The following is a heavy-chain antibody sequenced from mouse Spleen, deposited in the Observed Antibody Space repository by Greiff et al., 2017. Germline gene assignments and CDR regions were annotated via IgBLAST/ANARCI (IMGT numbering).Heavy chain of an antibody. CDR1: GYTFTSYW. Sequence: QVQLQQPGAELVKPGASVKMSCKASGYTFTSYWITWVKQRPGQGLEWIGNINPSNGGTNYNEKFKSKATLTVDKSSSTAYMQLSSLTSEDSAVYYCARESDDGYYVGYWGQGTTLTVSS. CDR3: ARESDDGYYVGY. J-gene: IGHJ2*01. CDR2: INPSNGGT. V-gene: IGHV1-53*01. D-gene: IGHD2-3*01.